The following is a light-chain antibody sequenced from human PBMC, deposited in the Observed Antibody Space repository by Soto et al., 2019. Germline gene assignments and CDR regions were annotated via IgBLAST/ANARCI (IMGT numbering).Light chain of an antibody. V-gene: IGKV3-11*01. J-gene: IGKJ5*01. CDR3: QQRSNWPPGLT. CDR2: DAS. Sequence: EIVLTQSPGTLSLSPGERATLSCRASQSVSSKLAWYQQKPGQAPRLLIYDASNRATGIPARFSGSGSGTDFTLTISSLEPEDFAVYYCQQRSNWPPGLTFGGGTRLEIK. CDR1: QSVSSK.